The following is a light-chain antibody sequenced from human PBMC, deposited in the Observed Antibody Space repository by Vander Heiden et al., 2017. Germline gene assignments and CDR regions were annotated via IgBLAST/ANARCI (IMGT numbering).Light chain of an antibody. V-gene: IGKV1-39*01. CDR3: QQSYSTPVT. CDR2: AAS. J-gene: IGKJ5*01. CDR1: QSISSY. Sequence: DIQMTKSPSSLSASVGDRVTITCRASQSISSYLNWYQQKPGKAPKLLIYAASSLQSGVPSRFSGSGSGTDFTLTISSLQPEDFATYYCQQSYSTPVTFGQGTRLEIE.